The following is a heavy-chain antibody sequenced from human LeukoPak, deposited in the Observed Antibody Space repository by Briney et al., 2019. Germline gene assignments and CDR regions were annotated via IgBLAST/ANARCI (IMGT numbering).Heavy chain of an antibody. J-gene: IGHJ6*02. D-gene: IGHD4-17*01. V-gene: IGHV3-30*18. Sequence: GRSLRLSCAASGFTFSSYGMPGVRQAPGKGLEGVAVISYDGSNKYYADSVKGRFTISRDNSKNTLYLQMNSLRAEDTAVYYCAKDRTDDYGDHHHYYYYGMDVWGQGTTVTVSS. CDR2: ISYDGSNK. CDR3: AKDRTDDYGDHHHYYYYGMDV. CDR1: GFTFSSYG.